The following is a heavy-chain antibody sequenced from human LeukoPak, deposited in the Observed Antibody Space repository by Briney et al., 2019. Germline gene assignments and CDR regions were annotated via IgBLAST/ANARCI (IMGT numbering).Heavy chain of an antibody. D-gene: IGHD2-2*03. J-gene: IGHJ4*02. V-gene: IGHV5-51*01. CDR1: GYSLPTYW. CDR3: ARPPSRGYSSSFEY. CDR2: IYPDESNN. Sequence: GDSLKISCKGSGYSLPTYWSAWVRQLPGKGLEWMGIIYPDESNNRYSPSFQGQVTISADKPISTAYLQWSSLKASDTAMYYCARPPSRGYSSSFEYWGQGTLVTVSS.